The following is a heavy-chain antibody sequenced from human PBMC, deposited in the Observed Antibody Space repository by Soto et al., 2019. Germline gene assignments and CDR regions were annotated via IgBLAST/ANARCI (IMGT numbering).Heavy chain of an antibody. Sequence: SVKVSCKASGGTFSSYAISWVRQAPGQGLEWMGGIIPIFGTANYAQKFQGRVTITADESTSTAYMELSSLRSEDTAVYYCAREGSSSGLLFDYWGQGTLVTVSS. CDR3: AREGSSSGLLFDY. D-gene: IGHD6-6*01. V-gene: IGHV1-69*13. J-gene: IGHJ4*02. CDR2: IIPIFGTA. CDR1: GGTFSSYA.